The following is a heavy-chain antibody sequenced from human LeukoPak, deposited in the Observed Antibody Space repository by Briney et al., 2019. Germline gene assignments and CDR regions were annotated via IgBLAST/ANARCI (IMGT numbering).Heavy chain of an antibody. J-gene: IGHJ6*03. D-gene: IGHD3-16*01. CDR3: AREKIGTGTVLGKDYYYMDV. CDR2: INHGGST. Sequence: KPSETLSLTCAVYGGSFSGYYWSWIRQPPGKGLEWIGEINHGGSTNYNPSLRSRVTISADTSKNQFSLKLSSVTAADTAMYYCAREKIGTGTVLGKDYYYMDVWGKGTTVTVSS. CDR1: GGSFSGYY. V-gene: IGHV4-34*01.